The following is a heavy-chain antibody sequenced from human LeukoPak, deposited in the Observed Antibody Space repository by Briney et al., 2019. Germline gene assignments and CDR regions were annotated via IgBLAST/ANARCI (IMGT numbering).Heavy chain of an antibody. J-gene: IGHJ4*02. V-gene: IGHV4-61*02. Sequence: SQTLSLTCTVSGGSISSGSYYWSWIRQPAGKGLEWIGRIYTSGSTNYNPSLKSRVTISIDTSKNQFSLKLSSVTAADTAVYYCARWVIFIAAAGHFDYWGQGTLVTVSS. CDR3: ARWVIFIAAAGHFDY. D-gene: IGHD6-13*01. CDR1: GGSISSGSYY. CDR2: IYTSGST.